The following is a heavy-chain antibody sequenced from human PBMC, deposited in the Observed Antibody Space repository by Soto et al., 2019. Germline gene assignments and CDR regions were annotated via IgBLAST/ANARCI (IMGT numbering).Heavy chain of an antibody. CDR2: INPNNGHT. J-gene: IGHJ4*02. CDR1: GYTFTSYS. CDR3: ARVGHWVVRFFDY. Sequence: QVQLVQSGPEVKKPGASVKVSCKASGYTFTSYSITWVRQAPGQGLEWVGWINPNNGHTNYARKLQGRVTMTTDTSTSTAYVELTTLSSDDTSLYYCARVGHWVVRFFDYWGEGTLVTVSS. D-gene: IGHD6-19*01. V-gene: IGHV1-18*01.